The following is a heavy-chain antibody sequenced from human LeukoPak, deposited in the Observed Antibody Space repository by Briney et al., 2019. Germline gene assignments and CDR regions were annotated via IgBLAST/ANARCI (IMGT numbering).Heavy chain of an antibody. CDR3: ARDLHYYGSGP. J-gene: IGHJ5*02. V-gene: IGHV3-21*01. D-gene: IGHD3-10*01. Sequence: GGSLRLSCVAYGFNFRDYSMNWVHQAPGKGLDWVSGISGTSSYMYYGDSVKGRFTVSRDNAKNSLYLQMESLRVEDTAVYYCARDLHYYGSGPWGQGTLVTVSS. CDR1: GFNFRDYS. CDR2: ISGTSSYM.